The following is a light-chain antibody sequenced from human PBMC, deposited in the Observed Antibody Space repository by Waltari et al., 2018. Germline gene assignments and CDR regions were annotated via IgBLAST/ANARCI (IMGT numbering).Light chain of an antibody. CDR2: GAS. J-gene: IGKJ1*01. CDR3: QKYDRLPAT. V-gene: IGKV3-20*01. Sequence: EIVLTQSPGTLSLSPGKRGPLSCRASQSVSRFLAWYQQKPGQAPRLLIYGASTRATGIPDRFSGSGSGTDFSLTISRLEPEDFAVYYCQKYDRLPATFGQGTKVEIK. CDR1: QSVSRF.